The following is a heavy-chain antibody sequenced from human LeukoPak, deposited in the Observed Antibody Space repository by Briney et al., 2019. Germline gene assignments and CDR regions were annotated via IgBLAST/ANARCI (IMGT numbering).Heavy chain of an antibody. CDR1: GGFISSYY. CDR3: ARVVEAAVAGAGSFDP. D-gene: IGHD6-19*01. Sequence: SETLSLTCTVSGGFISSYYWSWIRQPAGKGLEWIGRIYVSGTTIYNPSLKSRVTMSVDTSKNQFSLKLSSVTAADTALYYCARVVEAAVAGAGSFDPWGQGTLVTVSS. CDR2: IYVSGTT. J-gene: IGHJ5*02. V-gene: IGHV4-4*07.